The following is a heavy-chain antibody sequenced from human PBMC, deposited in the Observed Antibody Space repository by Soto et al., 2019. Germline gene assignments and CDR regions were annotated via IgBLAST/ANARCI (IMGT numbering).Heavy chain of an antibody. CDR1: GGFMSSYR. D-gene: IGHD1-7*01. J-gene: IGHJ5*01. CDR3: GRESGETWNYEAS. Sequence: SETLSLTCTVSGGFMSSYRWSWIRQPAGKGLEWIGRLNTYGNTHYNPSLKSRVTVQVDTSRNQFFRTRRSVTAADSAVYHCGRESGETWNYEASWGHGTPVTVS. CDR2: LNTYGNT. V-gene: IGHV4-4*07.